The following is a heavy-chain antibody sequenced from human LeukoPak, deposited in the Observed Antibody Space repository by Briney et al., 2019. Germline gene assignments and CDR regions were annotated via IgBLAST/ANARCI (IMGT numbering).Heavy chain of an antibody. V-gene: IGHV4-39*01. CDR2: IYYSGST. D-gene: IGHD4-17*01. J-gene: IGHJ6*03. Sequence: SETLSLTCTVSGGSISSSSYYWGWIRQPPGKGLEWIGSIYYSGSTYYNPSLKSRVTISVDTSKNQFSLKLSSVTAADTAVYYCARGPYGYYYYYMDVWGKGTTVTVSS. CDR1: GGSISSSSYY. CDR3: ARGPYGYYYYYMDV.